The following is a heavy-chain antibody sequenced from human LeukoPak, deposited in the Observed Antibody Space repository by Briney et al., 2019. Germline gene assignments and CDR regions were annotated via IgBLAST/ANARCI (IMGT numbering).Heavy chain of an antibody. Sequence: GGSLRLSFAASGFTFSSYGMHCVRQAPGKGLEWVAFIRYDGSNKYYADSVKGRFTISRDNSKNTLYLQMNSLRAEDTAVYYCAKDRVDYYYDSSGYQGLDYWGQGTLVTVSS. CDR1: GFTFSSYG. CDR2: IRYDGSNK. V-gene: IGHV3-30*02. D-gene: IGHD3-22*01. J-gene: IGHJ4*02. CDR3: AKDRVDYYYDSSGYQGLDY.